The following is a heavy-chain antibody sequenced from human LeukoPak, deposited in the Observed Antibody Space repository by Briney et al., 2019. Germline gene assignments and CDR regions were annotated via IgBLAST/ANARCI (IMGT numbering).Heavy chain of an antibody. CDR1: GYRFTNYW. Sequence: LGESLKISCKGSGYRFTNYWIGWVRQLPGKGLEWMGIIFPGDSDTTYSPSFQGQVTISADKSISTAYLQWSSLKASDTAMYYCARRAYCGGDCYSDHWGQGTLVTVSS. J-gene: IGHJ4*02. CDR3: ARRAYCGGDCYSDH. V-gene: IGHV5-51*01. CDR2: IFPGDSDT. D-gene: IGHD2-21*02.